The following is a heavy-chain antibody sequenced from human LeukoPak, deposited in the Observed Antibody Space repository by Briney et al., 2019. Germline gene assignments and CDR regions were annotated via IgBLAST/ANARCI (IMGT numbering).Heavy chain of an antibody. Sequence: GGSLRLSCAASGFTFSDFSMSWIRQAPGKGLEWVSYISRSGDIIYYADSVKGRFTISRDNAKNSVYLQMNSLRAEDTAVYYCARDYYDSSGYYYSSYWGQGTLVTVSS. J-gene: IGHJ4*02. D-gene: IGHD3-22*01. CDR3: ARDYYDSSGYYYSSY. V-gene: IGHV3-11*04. CDR1: GFTFSDFS. CDR2: ISRSGDII.